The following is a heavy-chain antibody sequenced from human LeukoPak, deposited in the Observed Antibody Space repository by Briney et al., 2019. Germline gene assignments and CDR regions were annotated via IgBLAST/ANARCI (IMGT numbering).Heavy chain of an antibody. D-gene: IGHD2-15*01. V-gene: IGHV3-7*01. J-gene: IGHJ3*02. Sequence: GSLRLSCAASGFTFSTYWMSWVRQAPGKGLEWVATIKQDGSEKYYVDSAKGRFTISRDNAKNSLYLQMNSLRAEDTAVYYCARDRDCSGGSCYLHAFDIWGQGTMVTVSS. CDR2: IKQDGSEK. CDR1: GFTFSTYW. CDR3: ARDRDCSGGSCYLHAFDI.